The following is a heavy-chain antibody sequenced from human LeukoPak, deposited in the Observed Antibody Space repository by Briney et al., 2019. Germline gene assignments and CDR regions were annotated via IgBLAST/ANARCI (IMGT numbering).Heavy chain of an antibody. V-gene: IGHV1-2*02. D-gene: IGHD3-3*01. CDR2: INPNRGGK. J-gene: IGHJ4*02. Sequence: GGSVTVSCKASGYTFSGYYMHWVRQAPGQGLEGMGWINPNRGGKKYAERLQGRITMTRDTSISTAYMELSSLRSDDTAMYYCARDLRDYDFWSGYFWAFDYWGQGTLVTVSS. CDR3: ARDLRDYDFWSGYFWAFDY. CDR1: GYTFSGYY.